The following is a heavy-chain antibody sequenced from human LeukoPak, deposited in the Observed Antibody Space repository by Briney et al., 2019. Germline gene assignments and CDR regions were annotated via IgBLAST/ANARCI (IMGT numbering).Heavy chain of an antibody. J-gene: IGHJ4*02. D-gene: IGHD2/OR15-2a*01. CDR1: GGSISSHY. Sequence: SETLSLTCTVSGGSISSHYWSWIRQPPGKGLEWIGYIYYSGSTNYNPSLKSRVTISIDTSKNQFSLKLSSVTAADTAVYYCAGETRLSFDYWGQGTLVTVSS. V-gene: IGHV4-59*11. CDR3: AGETRLSFDY. CDR2: IYYSGST.